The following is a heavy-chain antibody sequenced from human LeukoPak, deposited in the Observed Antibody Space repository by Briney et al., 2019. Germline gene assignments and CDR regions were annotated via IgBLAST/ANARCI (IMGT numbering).Heavy chain of an antibody. Sequence: SETLSLTCAVSGGSISSGGYSWSWIRQPPGKGLEWIGYIYHSGSTYYNPSLKSRVTISVDRSKNQFSLKLSSVTAADTAVYYCARENYDFWSGYSLYFDYWGQGTLVTVSS. V-gene: IGHV4-30-2*01. D-gene: IGHD3-3*01. J-gene: IGHJ4*02. CDR1: GGSISSGGYS. CDR2: IYHSGST. CDR3: ARENYDFWSGYSLYFDY.